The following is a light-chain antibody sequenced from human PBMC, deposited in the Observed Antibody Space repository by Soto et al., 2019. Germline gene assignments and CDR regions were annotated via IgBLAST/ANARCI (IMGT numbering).Light chain of an antibody. J-gene: IGLJ2*01. CDR2: KDS. CDR3: QAWDSSTAV. CDR1: KLGDKY. V-gene: IGLV3-1*01. Sequence: SYELTQPPSVSVSPGQTASITCSGDKLGDKYASWYQQKPGQSPVMVIYKDSKRPSGIPERFSGSNSGNTATLSISGTQAMDEADYYCQAWDSSTAVFGGGTQLTVL.